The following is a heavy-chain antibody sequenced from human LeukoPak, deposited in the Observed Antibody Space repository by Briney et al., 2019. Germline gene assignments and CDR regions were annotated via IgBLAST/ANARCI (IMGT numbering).Heavy chain of an antibody. CDR2: IYHSEST. J-gene: IGHJ3*02. CDR1: GGSLSSGGYY. V-gene: IGHV4-30-2*01. CDR3: ARPVGATTLAAFDI. Sequence: SETLSLTCTVSGGSLSSGGYYWSWIRQPPGKGLEWFGYIYHSESTYYNPSLKSRVTISVDRSKNQFSLKLSSVTAADTAVYYCARPVGATTLAAFDIWGQGTMVTVSS. D-gene: IGHD1-26*01.